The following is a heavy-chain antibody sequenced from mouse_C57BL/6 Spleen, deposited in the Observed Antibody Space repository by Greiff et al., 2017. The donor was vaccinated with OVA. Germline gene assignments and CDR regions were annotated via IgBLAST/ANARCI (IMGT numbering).Heavy chain of an antibody. J-gene: IGHJ4*01. V-gene: IGHV1-15*01. Sequence: QVQLQQSGAELVRPGASVTLSCKASGYTFTDYEMHWVKQTPVHGLEWIGAIDPETGGTAYNQKFKGQAIMTADKSSSTGYMELRSLTSEDSAVYYCTRRGPYAMDYWGQGTSVTVSS. D-gene: IGHD3-3*01. CDR2: IDPETGGT. CDR1: GYTFTDYE. CDR3: TRRGPYAMDY.